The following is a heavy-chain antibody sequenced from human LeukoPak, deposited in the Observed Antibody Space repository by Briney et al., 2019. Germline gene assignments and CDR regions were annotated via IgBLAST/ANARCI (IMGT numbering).Heavy chain of an antibody. J-gene: IGHJ6*02. CDR3: ARVGTTSNFYYYYGMDV. D-gene: IGHD2/OR15-2a*01. V-gene: IGHV3-74*01. CDR2: TNSDGSTT. CDR1: GFTFSSYW. Sequence: PGGSLRLSCAASGFTFSSYWMYWVRQAPGKGLVWVSRTNSDGSTTSYADSVKGRFTISRDNAKNTLYLQMNSLRADDTAVYYCARVGTTSNFYYYYGMDVWGQGTTVTVSS.